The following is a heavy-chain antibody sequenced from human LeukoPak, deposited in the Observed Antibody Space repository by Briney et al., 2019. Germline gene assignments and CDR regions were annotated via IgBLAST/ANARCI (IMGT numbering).Heavy chain of an antibody. J-gene: IGHJ4*02. Sequence: SVKVSCKASGGTFSSYAISWVRQAPGQGLEWRGGIIPIFGTANYAQKLQGRVTMTTDTSTSTAYMEMRSLRSDDTAVYYCARDFDYYDSSGSINFDYWGQGTLVTVSS. CDR2: IIPIFGTA. V-gene: IGHV1-69*05. CDR1: GGTFSSYA. D-gene: IGHD3-22*01. CDR3: ARDFDYYDSSGSINFDY.